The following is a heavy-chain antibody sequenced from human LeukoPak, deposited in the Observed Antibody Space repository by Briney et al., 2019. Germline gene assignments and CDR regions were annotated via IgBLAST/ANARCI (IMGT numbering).Heavy chain of an antibody. CDR2: ISAYNGNT. V-gene: IGHV1-18*01. CDR1: GYTFTNYG. J-gene: IGHJ1*01. Sequence: ASVKVSCKASGYTFTNYGISWVRQAPGQGLEWMGWISAYNGNTNYTQKLQGRVTMTTDTSTSTAYMELRSLRSDDTAVYYCARDYYDSSGYAEYFQHWGQGTLVTVSS. CDR3: ARDYYDSSGYAEYFQH. D-gene: IGHD3-22*01.